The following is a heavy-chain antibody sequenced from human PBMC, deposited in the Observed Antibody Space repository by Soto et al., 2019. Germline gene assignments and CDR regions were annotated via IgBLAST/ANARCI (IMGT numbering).Heavy chain of an antibody. CDR3: AKHNYGSGSTYFDY. V-gene: IGHV4-59*08. J-gene: IGHJ4*02. CDR2: IYYSGST. D-gene: IGHD3-10*01. Sequence: PSDTLSLTCTVSGGSVSSYYWSWIRQPPGKGLEWIGYIYYSGSTNYNPSLKSRVTISVDTSKNQFSLKLNSMTAADTAVYYCAKHNYGSGSTYFDYWGQGTLVTSPQ. CDR1: GGSVSSYY.